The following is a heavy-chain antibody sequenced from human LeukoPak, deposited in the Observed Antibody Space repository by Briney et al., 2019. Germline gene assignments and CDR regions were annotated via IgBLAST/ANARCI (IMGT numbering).Heavy chain of an antibody. D-gene: IGHD1-26*01. Sequence: GGSLRLSCAASGFTFNYHSMNWVRQAPGKGLEWISYISSVGNTIFYPDSVKGRFTITSDNAQDSLFLQMNSLRPEDTAIYFCARDKVRVGLSAFDYWGPGALVTVSS. J-gene: IGHJ4*02. CDR3: ARDKVRVGLSAFDY. CDR2: ISSVGNTI. CDR1: GFTFNYHS. V-gene: IGHV3-48*01.